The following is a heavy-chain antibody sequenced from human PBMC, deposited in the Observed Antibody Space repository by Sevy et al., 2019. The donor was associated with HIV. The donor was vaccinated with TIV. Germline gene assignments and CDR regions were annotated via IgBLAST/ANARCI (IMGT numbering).Heavy chain of an antibody. Sequence: SETLSLTCTVSGGSISSSSYYWGWIRQPPGKGLEWIGSIYYSGSTYYNPSLKSRVTISVDTSKNQFSLKLSTVTAADTAVYYCARLRRIAARPDPRYYFDYWGQGTLVTVSS. CDR3: ARLRRIAARPDPRYYFDY. CDR1: GGSISSSSYY. D-gene: IGHD6-6*01. CDR2: IYYSGST. V-gene: IGHV4-39*01. J-gene: IGHJ4*02.